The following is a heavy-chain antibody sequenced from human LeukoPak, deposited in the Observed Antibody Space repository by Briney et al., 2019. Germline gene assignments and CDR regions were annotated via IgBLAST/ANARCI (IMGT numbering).Heavy chain of an antibody. V-gene: IGHV4-30-4*01. CDR2: IYYSGST. CDR3: ARVGTRDYVDY. D-gene: IGHD3-10*01. CDR1: GGSISSYY. Sequence: SSETLSLTCTVSGGSISSYYWSWIRQPPGKGLEWIGYIYYSGSTYYNPSLKSRVTISVDTSKNQFSLKLSSVTAADTAVYYCARVGTRDYVDYWGQGTLVTVSS. J-gene: IGHJ4*02.